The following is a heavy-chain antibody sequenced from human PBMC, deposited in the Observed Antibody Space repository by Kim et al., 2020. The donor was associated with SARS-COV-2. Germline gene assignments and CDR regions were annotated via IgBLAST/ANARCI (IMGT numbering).Heavy chain of an antibody. CDR2: IKQDGSEK. J-gene: IGHJ4*02. D-gene: IGHD6-13*01. CDR3: ARDPSDPIAHFDY. V-gene: IGHV3-7*03. Sequence: GGSLRLSCVXSGFTFSSYWMSWVRQAPGKGLEWVANIKQDGSEKYYVDSVKGRFTISRDHAKNSLYLQMNSLRAEDTAVYYCARDPSDPIAHFDYWGQGTLVTVSS. CDR1: GFTFSSYW.